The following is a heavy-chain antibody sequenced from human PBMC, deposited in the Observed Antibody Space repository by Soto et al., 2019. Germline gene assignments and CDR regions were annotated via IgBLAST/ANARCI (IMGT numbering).Heavy chain of an antibody. CDR1: GYTFTGYY. CDR2: INPNSGGT. J-gene: IGHJ3*02. CDR3: ARVRSVLTAAGDFDI. V-gene: IGHV1-2*02. Sequence: GASVKVSCKASGYTFTGYYMHWVRQAPGQGLEWMGWINPNSGGTNYAQKFQGRVTMTRDTSISTAYMELSRLRSDDTAVYYCARVRSVLTAAGDFDIWGQGTMVTVSS. D-gene: IGHD2-8*01.